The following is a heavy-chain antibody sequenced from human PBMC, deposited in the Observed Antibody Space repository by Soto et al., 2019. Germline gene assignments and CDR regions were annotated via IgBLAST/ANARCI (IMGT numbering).Heavy chain of an antibody. V-gene: IGHV4-30-2*01. CDR3: ARDSRSGYYLDY. CDR2: IYHSGGT. Sequence: QPQLQESGSGLVKPSQTLSLTCAVSGDSISSGGYSWNWIRQPPGKGLEWIGYIYHSGGTDYNPSLKSRVTITVDSSNNQFSLKLSSVTAADTAVYYCARDSRSGYYLDYWGQGTLVTVSS. J-gene: IGHJ4*02. CDR1: GDSISSGGYS. D-gene: IGHD3-22*01.